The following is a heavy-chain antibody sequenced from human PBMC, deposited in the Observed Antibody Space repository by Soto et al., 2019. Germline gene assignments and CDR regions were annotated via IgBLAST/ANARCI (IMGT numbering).Heavy chain of an antibody. J-gene: IGHJ4*02. CDR3: ARGQEGVVATH. CDR2: VKDGGHT. CDR1: GGSLSGYY. D-gene: IGHD5-12*01. V-gene: IGHV4-34*01. Sequence: QVQLQQWGAGLLKPSETLSLNCAVTGGSLSGYYWSWIRQPPGKGLEGIGAVKDGGHTNYSPSLRGRVTISSDPSTNQFSLGLKSVTAADTGVYYCARGQEGVVATHWDQGSLVTVSS.